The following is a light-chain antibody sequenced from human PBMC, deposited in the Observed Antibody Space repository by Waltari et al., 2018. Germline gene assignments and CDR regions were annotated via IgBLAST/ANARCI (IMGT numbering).Light chain of an antibody. J-gene: IGLJ2*01. V-gene: IGLV1-40*01. CDR2: ENN. CDR3: SAWDSSLSTVL. Sequence: QSVLTQPPSASGAPGQRVTISCTGSSPNIGAGSYVSWYQQFPRTAPKLLIYENNKRPSGVSDRFSGSKSGTSASLTITGLQSEDEADYYCSAWDSSLSTVLFGGGTRPTVL. CDR1: SPNIGAGSY.